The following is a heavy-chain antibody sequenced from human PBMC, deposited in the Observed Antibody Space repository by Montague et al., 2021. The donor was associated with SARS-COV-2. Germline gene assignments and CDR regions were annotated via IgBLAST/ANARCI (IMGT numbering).Heavy chain of an antibody. D-gene: IGHD2-15*01. V-gene: IGHV4-4*02. Sequence: ETLSLTCTVSGGSITSANRCCWVSPPPERGLQWIGQIYHSGSTNYDPSLKSRVTISVDNSKNQFSLMLSSVTVADTAVYYCATLEAVGDYWGQGILVTVSS. J-gene: IGHJ4*02. CDR3: ATLEAVGDY. CDR1: GGSITSANR. CDR2: IYHSGST.